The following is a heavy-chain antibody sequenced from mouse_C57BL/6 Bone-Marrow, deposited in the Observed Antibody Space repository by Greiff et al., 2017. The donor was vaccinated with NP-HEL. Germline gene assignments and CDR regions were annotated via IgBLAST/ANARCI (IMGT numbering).Heavy chain of an antibody. CDR2: IYPGDGDT. J-gene: IGHJ3*01. CDR1: GYAFSSYW. V-gene: IGHV1-80*01. Sequence: QVQLKQSGAELVKPGASVKISCKASGYAFSSYWMNWVKQRPGKGLEWIGQIYPGDGDTNYNGKFKGKATLTADKSSSTAYMQLSSLTSEDSAVYFCARVDYYGSRFAYWGQGTLVTVSA. CDR3: ARVDYYGSRFAY. D-gene: IGHD1-1*01.